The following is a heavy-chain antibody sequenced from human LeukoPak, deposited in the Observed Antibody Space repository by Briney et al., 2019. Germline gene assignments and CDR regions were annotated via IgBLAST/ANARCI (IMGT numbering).Heavy chain of an antibody. V-gene: IGHV3-9*01. CDR1: GFTFDDYA. CDR3: AKDKKLGGLDY. J-gene: IGHJ4*02. CDR2: ISWSSGSI. D-gene: IGHD3-10*01. Sequence: GRSLRLSCAASGFTFDDYAMHWVRQAPGKGLEWVSGISWSSGSIGYADSVKGRFTISRDNAKNSLYLQMNSLRAEDTALYYCAKDKKLGGLDYWGQGTLVTVSS.